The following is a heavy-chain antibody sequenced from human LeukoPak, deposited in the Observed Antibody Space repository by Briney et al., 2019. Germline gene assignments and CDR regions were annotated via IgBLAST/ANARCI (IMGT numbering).Heavy chain of an antibody. CDR1: GGSISSGGYS. D-gene: IGHD6-13*01. J-gene: IGHJ5*02. CDR2: IYYSDTT. CDR3: ARSRVSSSPDDNWFDP. V-gene: IGHV4-30-4*07. Sequence: PSQTLSLTCAVSGGSISSGGYSWSWIRQPPGKGLEWIGYIYYSDTTYYNPSLNSRVTISVDTSKNQFSLKLSSVTAADTAVYYCARSRVSSSPDDNWFDPWGQGTLVTVSS.